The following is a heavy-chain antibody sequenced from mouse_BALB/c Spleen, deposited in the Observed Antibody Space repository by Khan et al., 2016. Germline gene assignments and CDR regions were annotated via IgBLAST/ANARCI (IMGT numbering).Heavy chain of an antibody. CDR2: IYPGGGYT. V-gene: IGHV1-63*02. CDR1: GFTFTNYW. CDR3: ARLYYGSSYWLMEV. J-gene: IGHJ1*01. D-gene: IGHD1-1*01. Sequence: QVQLQQSGAELVRPGTSVKISCKASGFTFTNYWLGWVKQSPGHGLEWIGDIYPGGGYTNYNDKFKGKATLTADPSSSTAYMQLSRLTSEDSAVYWCARLYYGSSYWLMEVWGAGTTVTVSS.